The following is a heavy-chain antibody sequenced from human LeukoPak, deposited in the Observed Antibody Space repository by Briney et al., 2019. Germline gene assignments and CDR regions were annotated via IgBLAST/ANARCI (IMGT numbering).Heavy chain of an antibody. Sequence: GGSLRLSRAASGFDFSDAWMTWVRQAPGKGPEYIARIKGINAGGTTDYAAPVKGRFTISRDDSKNTLYLDMNSLEVEDTAVYYCVTPPNWGQGTLVTVSS. V-gene: IGHV3-15*01. CDR2: IKGINAGGTT. CDR1: GFDFSDAW. J-gene: IGHJ4*02. CDR3: VTPPN.